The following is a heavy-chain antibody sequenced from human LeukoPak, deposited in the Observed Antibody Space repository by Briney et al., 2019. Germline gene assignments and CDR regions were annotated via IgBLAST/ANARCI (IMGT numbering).Heavy chain of an antibody. CDR3: ARRFGGIQLWLPSYYYMDV. J-gene: IGHJ6*03. V-gene: IGHV4-34*01. CDR1: GVSFSGYY. CDR2: INHSGST. Sequence: SETLSLTCAVYGVSFSGYYWSWIRQPPGKGLEWIGEINHSGSTNYNPSLKSRVTISVDTSKNQFSLKLSSVTAADTAVYYCARRFGGIQLWLPSYYYMDVWGKGTTVTISS. D-gene: IGHD5-18*01.